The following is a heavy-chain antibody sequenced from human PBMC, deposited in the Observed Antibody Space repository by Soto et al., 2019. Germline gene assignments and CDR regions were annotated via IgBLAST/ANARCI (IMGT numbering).Heavy chain of an antibody. V-gene: IGHV3-23*01. CDR2: ISATGGST. Sequence: GGSLRRSCAASGFTFNNYAMNWVRQAPGKGLEWVATISATGGSTYYADSVKGRFTISRDNSKNTLYLQMNGLRVEDTAVYYCAKDRLAGNFDYWGQGTQVTSPQ. CDR1: GFTFNNYA. CDR3: AKDRLAGNFDY. J-gene: IGHJ4*02.